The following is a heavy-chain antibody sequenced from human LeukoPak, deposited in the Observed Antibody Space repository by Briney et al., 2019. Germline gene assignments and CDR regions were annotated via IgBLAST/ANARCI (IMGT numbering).Heavy chain of an antibody. Sequence: PGXXLRLSCAASGFTFSTYTMSWVRQAPGKGLEWVSAISGSGGNTSYADSVKGRFTISRDNSKNTLYLQMDSLRADDTAVYYCAKAAFSRTSYFDYWGQGTLVTASS. J-gene: IGHJ4*02. V-gene: IGHV3-23*01. CDR3: AKAAFSRTSYFDY. CDR1: GFTFSTYT. D-gene: IGHD3-3*02. CDR2: ISGSGGNT.